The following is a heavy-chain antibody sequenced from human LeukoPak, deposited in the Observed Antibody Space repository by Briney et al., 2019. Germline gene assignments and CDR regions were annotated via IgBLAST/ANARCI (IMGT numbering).Heavy chain of an antibody. CDR3: AREITGTTWAFDI. CDR2: IYYSGST. CDR1: GGSIRSYY. V-gene: IGHV4-59*08. D-gene: IGHD1-7*01. J-gene: IGHJ3*02. Sequence: TSETLSLTCTASGGSIRSYYWSWIRQPPGKGLQWIGYIYYSGSTKYNPSLKSRVTISVDTSKNQFSLRLSSVTAADTAVYYCAREITGTTWAFDIWGQGTLVTVSS.